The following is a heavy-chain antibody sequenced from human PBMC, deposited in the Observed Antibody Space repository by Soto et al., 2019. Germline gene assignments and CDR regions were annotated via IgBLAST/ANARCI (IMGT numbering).Heavy chain of an antibody. CDR1: GFTFSSYS. Sequence: EVQLVESGGGLVKPGGSLRLSCAASGFTFSSYSMNWVRQAPGKGLEWVSSISSSSSYIYYADSVKGRFTISRDNAKNSQYLQMNSLRAEDTAVYYCARDPHIVVVAYGMDVRGQGTTVTVSS. CDR2: ISSSSSYI. V-gene: IGHV3-21*01. J-gene: IGHJ6*02. D-gene: IGHD2-2*01. CDR3: ARDPHIVVVAYGMDV.